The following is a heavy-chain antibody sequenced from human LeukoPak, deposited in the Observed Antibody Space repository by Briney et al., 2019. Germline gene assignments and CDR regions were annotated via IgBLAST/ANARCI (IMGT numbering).Heavy chain of an antibody. CDR1: GGSFSGYY. J-gene: IGHJ4*02. Sequence: SETLSLTCAVYGGSFSGYYWSWIRQPPGKGLEWIGEINHSGSTNYNPSLKSRVTISVDTSKNQFSLKLSSVTAADTAVYYCARGPRYDYVWGSYRQKGYYFDYWGQGTLVTVSS. D-gene: IGHD3-16*02. V-gene: IGHV4-34*01. CDR2: INHSGST. CDR3: ARGPRYDYVWGSYRQKGYYFDY.